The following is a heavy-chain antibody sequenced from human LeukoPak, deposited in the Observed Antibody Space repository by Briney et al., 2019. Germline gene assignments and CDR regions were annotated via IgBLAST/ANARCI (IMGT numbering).Heavy chain of an antibody. CDR1: GYTFTSYG. J-gene: IGHJ4*02. CDR2: IIPIFGTA. Sequence: SVKVSCKASGYTFTSYGISWVRQAPGQGLEWMGGIIPIFGTANYAQKFQGRVTITTDESTSTAYMELSSLRSEDTAVYYCAGGADGYNSYFDYWGQGTLVTVSS. CDR3: AGGADGYNSYFDY. V-gene: IGHV1-69*05. D-gene: IGHD5-24*01.